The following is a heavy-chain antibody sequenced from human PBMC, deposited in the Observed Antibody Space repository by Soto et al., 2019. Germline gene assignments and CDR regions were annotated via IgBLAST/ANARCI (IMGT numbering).Heavy chain of an antibody. V-gene: IGHV1-69*01. D-gene: IGHD3-22*01. J-gene: IGHJ4*02. CDR2: IIPIFGTA. CDR3: ARVRYDSSGYYYDFDY. Sequence: CQATGKGLEWMGGIIPIFGTANYAQKFQGRVTITADESTSTAYMELSSPRSEDTAVYYCARVRYDSSGYYYDFDYWGQGTLVTVSS.